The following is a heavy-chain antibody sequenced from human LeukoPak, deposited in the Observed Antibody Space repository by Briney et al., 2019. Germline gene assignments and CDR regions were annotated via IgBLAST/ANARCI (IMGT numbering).Heavy chain of an antibody. J-gene: IGHJ4*02. Sequence: GGSLRLSCAASGFTFSSYAMHWVRQAPGKGLEWVAVISYDGSNKYYADSVKGRFTISRDNSKNTLYLQMNSLRAEDTAVYYCARDGGRAIVVVPAARGYSDYWGQGALVTVSS. D-gene: IGHD2-2*01. V-gene: IGHV3-30-3*01. CDR1: GFTFSSYA. CDR2: ISYDGSNK. CDR3: ARDGGRAIVVVPAARGYSDY.